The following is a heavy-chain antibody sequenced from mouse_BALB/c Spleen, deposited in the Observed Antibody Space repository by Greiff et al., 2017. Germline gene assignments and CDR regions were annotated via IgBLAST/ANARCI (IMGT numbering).Heavy chain of an antibody. V-gene: IGHV5-17*02. Sequence: EVQGVESGGGLVQPGGSRKLSCAASGFTFSSFGMHWVRQAPEKGLEWVAYISSGSSTIYYADTVKGRFTISRDNPKNTLFLQMTSLRSEDTAMYYCARLTEDAMDYWGQGTSVTVSS. CDR1: GFTFSSFG. D-gene: IGHD3-2*01. CDR3: ARLTEDAMDY. CDR2: ISSGSSTI. J-gene: IGHJ4*01.